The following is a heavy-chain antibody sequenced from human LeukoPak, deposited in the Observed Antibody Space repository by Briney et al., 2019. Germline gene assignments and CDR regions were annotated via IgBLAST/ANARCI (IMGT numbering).Heavy chain of an antibody. V-gene: IGHV4-39*07. CDR2: IYYSGST. CDR1: GGSISSSSYY. CDR3: ARTKYYYDSSGYYTLIDY. J-gene: IGHJ4*02. D-gene: IGHD3-22*01. Sequence: SETLSLTCTVSGGSISSSSYYWGWIRQPPGKGLEWIGSIYYSGSTYYNPSLKSRVTISVDTSKNQFSLKLSSVTAADTAVYYCARTKYYYDSSGYYTLIDYWGQGTLVTVSS.